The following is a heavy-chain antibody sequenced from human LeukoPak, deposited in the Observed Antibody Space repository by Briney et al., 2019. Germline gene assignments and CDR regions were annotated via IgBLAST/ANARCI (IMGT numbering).Heavy chain of an antibody. J-gene: IGHJ5*02. Sequence: GGSLRLSCAASGFTFSNYWMSWVLQPPGKGLEWVAHIKPDGSEKNYVDSVKGRFTLFRDDAKNSVYLQMNSLRVEDTAVYYCARDSGSGGPWGQGTPVTVSS. V-gene: IGHV3-7*01. CDR2: IKPDGSEK. CDR1: GFTFSNYW. CDR3: ARDSGSGGP. D-gene: IGHD6-19*01.